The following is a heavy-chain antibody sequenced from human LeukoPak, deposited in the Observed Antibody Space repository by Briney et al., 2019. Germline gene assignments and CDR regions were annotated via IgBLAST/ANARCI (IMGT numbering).Heavy chain of an antibody. D-gene: IGHD6-6*01. J-gene: IGHJ5*02. CDR2: ISGSGGST. Sequence: PGGSLRLSCAASGFTFSSYAMSWVRQAPGKGLEWVSAISGSGGSTYYADSVKGRFTISRDNSKNTLYLQMNSLRAEDTAVYYCARYSSSSFGFDPWGQGTLVTVSS. CDR1: GFTFSSYA. CDR3: ARYSSSSFGFDP. V-gene: IGHV3-23*01.